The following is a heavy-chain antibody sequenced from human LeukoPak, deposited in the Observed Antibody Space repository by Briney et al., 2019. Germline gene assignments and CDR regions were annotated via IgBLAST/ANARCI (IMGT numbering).Heavy chain of an antibody. V-gene: IGHV1-2*02. J-gene: IGHJ6*03. D-gene: IGHD2-2*01. Sequence: ASVKVSCKACGYTFTGYYMHWVRQAPGQWLEWMGWINRNSGGANYAQKFQGRVTMTRDTSISTAYMELSRLGSDDTAVYYCASYWSTSGNSYYYYYMDVWGKGTTVTVSS. CDR2: INRNSGGA. CDR1: GYTFTGYY. CDR3: ASYWSTSGNSYYYYYMDV.